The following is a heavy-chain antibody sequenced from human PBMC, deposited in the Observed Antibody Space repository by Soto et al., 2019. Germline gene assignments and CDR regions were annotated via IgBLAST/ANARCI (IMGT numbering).Heavy chain of an antibody. D-gene: IGHD6-19*01. J-gene: IGHJ4*02. CDR1: GGSFSGYY. CDR3: AGGHIAVAGTGDY. V-gene: IGHV4-34*01. Sequence: SETLSLTCAVYGGSFSGYYWSWIRQPPGKGLEWIGEINHSGSTNYNPSLKSRVTISVDTSKNQFSLKLSSVTAADTAVYYCAGGHIAVAGTGDYWGQGTLVTVSS. CDR2: INHSGST.